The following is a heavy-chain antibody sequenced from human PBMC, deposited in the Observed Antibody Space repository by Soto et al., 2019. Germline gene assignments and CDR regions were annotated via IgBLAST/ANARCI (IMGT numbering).Heavy chain of an antibody. V-gene: IGHV1-69*01. D-gene: IGHD3-16*02. CDR2: IIPTFGTA. CDR1: RGTFSNYA. CDR3: ARGITRRDYLSLDAFDI. Sequence: QVQLVQSGAEVKKPGSSVKVSCKASRGTFSNYAISWLRQAPGRRLEWMGGIIPTFGTATYAQKFPVRVTISADESTSTAYLELRSLRFEDTAMYYCARGITRRDYLSLDAFDIWGQGTMVTVSS. J-gene: IGHJ3*02.